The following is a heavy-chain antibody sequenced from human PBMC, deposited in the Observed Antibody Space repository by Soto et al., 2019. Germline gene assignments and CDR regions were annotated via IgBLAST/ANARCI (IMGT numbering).Heavy chain of an antibody. CDR2: ISGSGGST. J-gene: IGHJ6*03. Sequence: GGSLRLSCAASGFTFSSYAMSWVRQAPGKGLEWVSAISGSGGSTYYADSVKGRFTISRDNSKNTLYLQMNSLIAEDTAVYYCAKDGVDCSGGSCYPTYYYYYCMDVWGKGTTVTVSS. V-gene: IGHV3-23*01. CDR1: GFTFSSYA. D-gene: IGHD2-15*01. CDR3: AKDGVDCSGGSCYPTYYYYYCMDV.